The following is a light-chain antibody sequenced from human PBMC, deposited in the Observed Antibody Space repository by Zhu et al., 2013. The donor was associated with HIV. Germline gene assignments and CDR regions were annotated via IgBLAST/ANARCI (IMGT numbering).Light chain of an antibody. V-gene: IGKV3-11*01. CDR1: QSVSDF. J-gene: IGKJ2*03. CDR2: GAS. CDR3: MQATQSLYS. Sequence: EIVLTQSPATLSLSPGERATLSCRASQSVSDFLGWYQQKSGQSPRLLIYGASTRATDIPDRFSGSGAGTDFTLKISRVEAEDVGVYYCMQATQSLYSFGQGTKLEIK.